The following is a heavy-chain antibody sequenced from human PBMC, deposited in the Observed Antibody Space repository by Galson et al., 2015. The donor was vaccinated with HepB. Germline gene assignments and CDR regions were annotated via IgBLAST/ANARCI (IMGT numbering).Heavy chain of an antibody. V-gene: IGHV3-7*01. CDR3: ARGGAPMYYYGLDV. CDR2: IKQDGSEK. CDR1: GFTFRTYW. Sequence: SLRLSCAVSGFTFRTYWMNWVRQAPGKGLEWVANIKQDGSEKYYVDSVKGRFTISRDNAKNSLYLQMNSLRVEDTALYYCARGGAPMYYYGLDVWGQGTTVTVSS. J-gene: IGHJ6*02.